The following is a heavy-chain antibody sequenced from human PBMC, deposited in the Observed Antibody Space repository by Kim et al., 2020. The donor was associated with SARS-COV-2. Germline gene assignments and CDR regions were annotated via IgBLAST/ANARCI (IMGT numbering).Heavy chain of an antibody. CDR2: INHSGST. J-gene: IGHJ6*02. CDR3: ARGVWGSGSYPSYYYYGMDV. D-gene: IGHD1-26*01. Sequence: SETLSLTCAVYGGSFSGYYWSWIRQPPGKGLEWIGEINHSGSTNYNPSLKSRVTISVDTSKNQFSLKLSSVTAADTAVYYCARGVWGSGSYPSYYYYGMDVWGQGTTVTVSS. CDR1: GGSFSGYY. V-gene: IGHV4-34*01.